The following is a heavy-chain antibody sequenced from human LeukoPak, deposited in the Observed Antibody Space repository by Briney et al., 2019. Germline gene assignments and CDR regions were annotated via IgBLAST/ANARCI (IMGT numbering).Heavy chain of an antibody. J-gene: IGHJ3*02. CDR3: AKPVAGTWYDAFDI. D-gene: IGHD6-19*01. CDR2: ISWNSGSI. CDR1: GFTFDDYA. V-gene: IGHV3-9*01. Sequence: TGGSLRLSCAASGFTFDDYAMHWVRQAPGKGLEWVSGISWNSGSIGYADSVKGRFTISRDNAKNSLYLQMNSLRAEDTAVYYCAKPVAGTWYDAFDIWGQGTMVTVSS.